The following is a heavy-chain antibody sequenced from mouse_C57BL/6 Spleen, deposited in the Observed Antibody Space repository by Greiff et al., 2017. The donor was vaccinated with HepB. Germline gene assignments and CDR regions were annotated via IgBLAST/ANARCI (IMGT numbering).Heavy chain of an antibody. CDR1: GFTFSSYG. Sequence: EVQRVESGGDLVKPGGSLKLSCAASGFTFSSYGMSWVRQTPDKRLEWVATISSGGSYTYYPDSVKGRFTISRDNAKNTLYLQMSSLKSEDTAMYYCARPPYYYGSSYRYFDVWGTGTTVTVSS. V-gene: IGHV5-6*01. D-gene: IGHD1-1*01. CDR2: ISSGGSYT. CDR3: ARPPYYYGSSYRYFDV. J-gene: IGHJ1*03.